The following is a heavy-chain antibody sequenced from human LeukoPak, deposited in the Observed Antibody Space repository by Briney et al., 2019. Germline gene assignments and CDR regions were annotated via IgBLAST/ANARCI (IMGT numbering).Heavy chain of an antibody. CDR2: ISWDSGSI. D-gene: IGHD3-16*01. CDR3: AKDSGYAFARSFDI. CDR1: GFTFDDYA. J-gene: IGHJ3*02. Sequence: SLRLSCAASGFTFDDYAMHWVRPAPGKGLEWVSGISWDSGSIGYADSVKGRFTISRDNAKNSLYLQMNSLRAEDTALYYCAKDSGYAFARSFDIWGQGTMVTVSS. V-gene: IGHV3-9*01.